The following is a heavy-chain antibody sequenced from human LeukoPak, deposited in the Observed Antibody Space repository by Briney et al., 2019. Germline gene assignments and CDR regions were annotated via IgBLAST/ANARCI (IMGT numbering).Heavy chain of an antibody. CDR1: GFTFSSYG. D-gene: IGHD5-12*01. J-gene: IGHJ4*02. CDR2: ISGSGGST. Sequence: PGGSLRLSCAASGFTFSSYGMTWVRQAPGKGLEWVSAISGSGGSTYYADSVKGRFTISRDNSKNTLYLQMNSLRAEDTAVYYCARADIVATAELDYWGQGTLVTVSS. V-gene: IGHV3-23*01. CDR3: ARADIVATAELDY.